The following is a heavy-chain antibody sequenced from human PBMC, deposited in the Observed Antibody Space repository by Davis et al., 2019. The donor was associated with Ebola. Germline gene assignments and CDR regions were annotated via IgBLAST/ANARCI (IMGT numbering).Heavy chain of an antibody. D-gene: IGHD2/OR15-2a*01. Sequence: SVKVSCKASGYTFTGYYMHWVRQAPGQGLEWMGGIIPIFGTANYAQKFQGRVTITADKSTSTAYMELSSLRSEDTAVYYCARSKSTLSVLYYYYGMDVWGQGTTVTVSS. CDR3: ARSKSTLSVLYYYYGMDV. J-gene: IGHJ6*02. CDR2: IIPIFGTA. CDR1: GYTFTGYY. V-gene: IGHV1-69*06.